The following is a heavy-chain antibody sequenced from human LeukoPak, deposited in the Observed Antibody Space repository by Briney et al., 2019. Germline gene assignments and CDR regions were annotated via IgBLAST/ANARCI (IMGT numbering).Heavy chain of an antibody. CDR1: GGTFSSYA. CDR2: NIPILGTA. Sequence: SVKVYCKASGGTFSSYAISWVRQAPGQGLEWMGGNIPILGTAKYAQKFQGRVTVTEDESTRTAYMELSNLRSEDTAIYYCARGTDTIFGVVMLGDIWGQGTMVTVSS. CDR3: ARGTDTIFGVVMLGDI. D-gene: IGHD3-3*01. J-gene: IGHJ3*02. V-gene: IGHV1-69*13.